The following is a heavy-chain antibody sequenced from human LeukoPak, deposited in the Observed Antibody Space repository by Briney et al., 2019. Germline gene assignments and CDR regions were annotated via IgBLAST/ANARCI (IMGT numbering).Heavy chain of an antibody. Sequence: PGRSLRLSCAASGFTFDDYAMHWVRQAPGQGLEWVSGISWNSGSIGYADSVKGRFTTSRDNAKNSLYLQMNSLRAEDTALYYCAKDASLVADYYFDYWGQGTLVTVSS. CDR1: GFTFDDYA. J-gene: IGHJ4*02. V-gene: IGHV3-9*01. CDR3: AKDASLVADYYFDY. D-gene: IGHD6-19*01. CDR2: ISWNSGSI.